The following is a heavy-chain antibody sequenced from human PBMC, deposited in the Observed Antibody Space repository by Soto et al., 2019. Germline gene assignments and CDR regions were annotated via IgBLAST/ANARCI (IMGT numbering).Heavy chain of an antibody. V-gene: IGHV4-30-4*01. J-gene: IGHJ4*01. CDR1: GGSISSGDYY. D-gene: IGHD6-19*01. Sequence: SETLSLTCTVSGGSISSGDYYWSWIRHPPGKGLEWIGYIYYIGSTYYNPSLKSRVTISVYTSKNQFSLKLSSVTAADTAVYYCPRLEGIAVAGTYNYWGHGTLVTVYS. CDR2: IYYIGST. CDR3: PRLEGIAVAGTYNY.